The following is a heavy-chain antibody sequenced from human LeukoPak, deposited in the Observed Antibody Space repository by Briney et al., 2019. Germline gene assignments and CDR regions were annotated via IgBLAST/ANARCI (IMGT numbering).Heavy chain of an antibody. V-gene: IGHV4-4*09. D-gene: IGHD2-2*01. Sequence: PSETLSLTCTVSGGSISSYYWSWIRQPPGKGLEWIGYIYTSGSTNYNPSLKSRVTISVDPSKNQFSLKLSSVTAADTAVYYCARGGSSTSPALEFDPWGQGTLVTVSS. J-gene: IGHJ5*02. CDR3: ARGGSSTSPALEFDP. CDR2: IYTSGST. CDR1: GGSISSYY.